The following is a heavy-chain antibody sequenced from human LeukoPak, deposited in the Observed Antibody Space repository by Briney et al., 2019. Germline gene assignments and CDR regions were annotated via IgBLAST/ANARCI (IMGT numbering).Heavy chain of an antibody. V-gene: IGHV4-59*13. D-gene: IGHD3-22*01. CDR2: IHYTGRT. Sequence: PSETLSLTCTISRGSISTYYWSWIRQTPGTILEWIGNIHYTGRTRYNPSLESRVTMSLDTPKNEFSLRLTSMTAADSAVYYCARGRPDPQNSDYWDYWGKGILVTASS. CDR3: ARGRPDPQNSDYWDY. J-gene: IGHJ4*02. CDR1: RGSISTYY.